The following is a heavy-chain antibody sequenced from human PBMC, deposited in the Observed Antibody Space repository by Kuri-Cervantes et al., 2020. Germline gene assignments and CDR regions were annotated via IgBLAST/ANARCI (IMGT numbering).Heavy chain of an antibody. J-gene: IGHJ1*01. CDR3: ARRGNGYDSYFEN. D-gene: IGHD5-12*01. Sequence: GESLKISCAASGFSFSSYSMNWVRQAPGKGLEWVASISSSGFFIHYADSLKGRFTISRDNAQNSLFLQMNSLRAEDTAVYHCARRGNGYDSYFENWGQGTLVTVSS. V-gene: IGHV3-21*01. CDR1: GFSFSSYS. CDR2: ISSSGFFI.